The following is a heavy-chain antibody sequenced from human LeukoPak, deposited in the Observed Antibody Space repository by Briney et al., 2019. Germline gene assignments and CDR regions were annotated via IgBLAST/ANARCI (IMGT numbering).Heavy chain of an antibody. CDR2: ISGSSSTI. J-gene: IGHJ4*02. Sequence: GGPLRLSCAASGCTFSSYSMNWGRQAPGNRLEWGSYISGSSSTIYYADSVNSPFTTSRDTSTDTLYLHTNSLRSEDLAASYCARGSTYYDRRGQVPFDYWGQGTLVTVSS. CDR3: ARGSTYYDRRGQVPFDY. CDR1: GCTFSSYS. V-gene: IGHV3-48*04. D-gene: IGHD3-22*01.